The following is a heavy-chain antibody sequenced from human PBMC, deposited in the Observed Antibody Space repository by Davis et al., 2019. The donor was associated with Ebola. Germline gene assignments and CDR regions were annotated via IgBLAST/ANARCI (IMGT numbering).Heavy chain of an antibody. D-gene: IGHD3-22*01. Sequence: GESLKISCAASGFTFSSYAMSWVRQAPGKGLEWVSAISGSGGSTYYADSVKGRFTISRDNSKNTLYLQMNSLRAEDTAVYYCAKGKWDSSGYYAYWGQGTLVTVSS. CDR2: ISGSGGST. CDR3: AKGKWDSSGYYAY. J-gene: IGHJ4*02. V-gene: IGHV3-23*01. CDR1: GFTFSSYA.